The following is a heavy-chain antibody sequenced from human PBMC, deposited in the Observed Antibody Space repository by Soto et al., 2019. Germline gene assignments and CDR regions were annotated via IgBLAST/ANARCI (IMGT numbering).Heavy chain of an antibody. Sequence: ASVKVSCKASGYTFTSYGISWVRQAPGQGLEWMGWISAYNGNTNYAQKLQGRVTMTTDTSTSTAYMELRSLRSDDTAVYYCARGRDYYDSSGYYYVNWFVPWGQGTLVTVSS. CDR1: GYTFTSYG. J-gene: IGHJ5*02. CDR2: ISAYNGNT. D-gene: IGHD3-22*01. V-gene: IGHV1-18*04. CDR3: ARGRDYYDSSGYYYVNWFVP.